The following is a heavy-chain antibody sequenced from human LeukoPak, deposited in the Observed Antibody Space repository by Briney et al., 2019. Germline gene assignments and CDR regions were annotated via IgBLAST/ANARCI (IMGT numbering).Heavy chain of an antibody. CDR3: ARAGGGYSYGYKRSDY. CDR1: GYTFTSYG. V-gene: IGHV1-8*02. J-gene: IGHJ4*02. D-gene: IGHD5-18*01. CDR2: MNPNSGNT. Sequence: GASVKVSCKASGYTFTSYGINWVRQATGQGLEWMGWMNPNSGNTGYAQKFQGRVTMTRNTSISTAYMELSSLRSEDTAVYYCARAGGGYSYGYKRSDYWGQGTLVTVSS.